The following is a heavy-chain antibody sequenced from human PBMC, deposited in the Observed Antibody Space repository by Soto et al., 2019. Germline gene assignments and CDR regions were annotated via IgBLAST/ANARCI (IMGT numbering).Heavy chain of an antibody. Sequence: GGSLRLSCAASGFTFSSYSMNWVRQAPGKGLEWVSFISSISSYIYYADSVKGRFTISRDNAKNSLYLQMNSLRAEDTAVYYCARDVTSSTYYYLSPGGFDPWGQGTLVTVSS. CDR1: GFTFSSYS. J-gene: IGHJ5*02. CDR2: ISSISSYI. D-gene: IGHD3-22*01. CDR3: ARDVTSSTYYYLSPGGFDP. V-gene: IGHV3-21*01.